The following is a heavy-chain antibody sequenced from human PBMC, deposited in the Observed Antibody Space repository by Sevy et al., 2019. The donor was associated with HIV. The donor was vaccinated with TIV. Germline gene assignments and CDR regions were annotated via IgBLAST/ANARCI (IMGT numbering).Heavy chain of an antibody. D-gene: IGHD2-15*01. CDR3: ARAGGVVVVAATLHPFDY. J-gene: IGHJ4*02. CDR2: ISAYNGNT. V-gene: IGHV1-18*01. Sequence: ASVKVSCKASGYTFTSYGISWVRQAPGQGLEWMGWISAYNGNTNYAQKLQGRVTMTTDTSTSTAYMELRSLRSDDTAVYYCARAGGVVVVAATLHPFDYWGQGTLVTVPS. CDR1: GYTFTSYG.